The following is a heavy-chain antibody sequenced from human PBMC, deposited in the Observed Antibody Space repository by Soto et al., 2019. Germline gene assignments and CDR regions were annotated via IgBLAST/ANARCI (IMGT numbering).Heavy chain of an antibody. V-gene: IGHV3-11*01. Sequence: GGSLRLSCAASGFTFSDYYMSWIRQAPGKGLEWVSYISSSGSTIYYADSVKGRFTISRDNAKNSLYLQMNSLRAEDTAVYYCARDYYYDSSGYRPFDYWGQGTLVTVSS. J-gene: IGHJ4*02. CDR2: ISSSGSTI. D-gene: IGHD3-22*01. CDR3: ARDYYYDSSGYRPFDY. CDR1: GFTFSDYY.